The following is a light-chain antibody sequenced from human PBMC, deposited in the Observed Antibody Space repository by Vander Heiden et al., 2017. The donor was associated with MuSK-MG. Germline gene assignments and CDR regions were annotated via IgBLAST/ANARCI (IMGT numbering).Light chain of an antibody. J-gene: IGLJ2*01. CDR3: QAWDSSNGRV. CDR2: QDS. V-gene: IGLV3-1*01. Sequence: SSELPHPPSVSVSPGQTASITCSGDKLGDKYACWYQQKPGKSPVLVIYQDSKRPSGIPERFSGSNSGNTATLTISGTQAMDEADYYCQAWDSSNGRVFGGGTKLTVL. CDR1: KLGDKY.